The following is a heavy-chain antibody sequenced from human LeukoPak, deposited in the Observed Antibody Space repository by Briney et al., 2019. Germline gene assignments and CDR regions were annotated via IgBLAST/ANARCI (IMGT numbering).Heavy chain of an antibody. CDR2: IYIGGST. CDR3: ARGLTTVTPLDI. V-gene: IGHV3-66*02. CDR1: GFTVSSNY. Sequence: TGGSLRLSCAASGFTVSSNYMSWVRQAPGKGLEWVSVIYIGGSTYYADSVKGRFTISRDNSKNTLYLQMNSLRAEDTAVYYCARGLTTVTPLDIWGQGTMVTVSS. J-gene: IGHJ3*02. D-gene: IGHD4-11*01.